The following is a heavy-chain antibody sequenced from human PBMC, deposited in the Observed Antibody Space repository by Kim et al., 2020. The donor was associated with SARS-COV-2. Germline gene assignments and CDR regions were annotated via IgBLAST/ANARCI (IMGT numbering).Heavy chain of an antibody. Sequence: TAYTPSFQGQVTVSAAKSISTAYLQWSSLKASDTAMYYCARQDGYNFDYWGQGTLVTVSS. V-gene: IGHV5-51*01. J-gene: IGHJ4*02. CDR2: T. CDR3: ARQDGYNFDY. D-gene: IGHD5-12*01.